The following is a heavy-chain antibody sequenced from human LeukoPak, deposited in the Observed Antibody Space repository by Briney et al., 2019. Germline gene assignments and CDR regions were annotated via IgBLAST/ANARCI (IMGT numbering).Heavy chain of an antibody. CDR3: ARLGYSSSSDDY. D-gene: IGHD6-6*01. V-gene: IGHV1-69*02. Sequence: SVKVSCKASGGTFSSYTISWVRQAPGQWLEWMGRIIPILGIANYAQKFQGRVTITADKSTSTAYMELSSLRSEDTAVYYCARLGYSSSSDDYWGQGTLVTVSS. J-gene: IGHJ4*02. CDR2: IIPILGIA. CDR1: GGTFSSYT.